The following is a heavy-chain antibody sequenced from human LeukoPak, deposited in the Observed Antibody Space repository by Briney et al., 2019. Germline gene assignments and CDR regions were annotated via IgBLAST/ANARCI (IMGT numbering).Heavy chain of an antibody. CDR1: AASISSSSHH. J-gene: IGHJ5*01. CDR2: IYSGRTI. V-gene: IGHV4-39*01. D-gene: IGHD3-3*01. Sequence: PSETLSLTCTISAASISSSSHHWGWIRQSPGKGREWIGSIYSGRTIYYSPSLNSRVTISVVTSKDQFILQLNSVTAADTAVYYCVRHDGRGGSTMGAFDSWGQGSLVTVSS. CDR3: VRHDGRGGSTMGAFDS.